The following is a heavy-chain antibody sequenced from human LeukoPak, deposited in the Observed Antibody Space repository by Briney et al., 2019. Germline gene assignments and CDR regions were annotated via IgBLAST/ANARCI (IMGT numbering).Heavy chain of an antibody. V-gene: IGHV4-31*03. CDR1: GGSISSAGYY. D-gene: IGHD3-10*01. CDR3: ARDYGSGSWLAY. CDR2: IYYSGSS. J-gene: IGHJ4*02. Sequence: SETLSLTCTVSGGSISSAGYYWSWIRQHPGRGLEWIGYIYYSGSSYYNPSLKSRVTISVDTSKNQFSLKLSSMTAADTAVYYCARDYGSGSWLAYWGQGTLVTVSS.